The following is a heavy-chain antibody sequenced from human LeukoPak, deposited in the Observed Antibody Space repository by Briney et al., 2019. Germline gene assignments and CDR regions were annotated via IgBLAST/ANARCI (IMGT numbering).Heavy chain of an antibody. V-gene: IGHV6-1*01. J-gene: IGHJ5*02. CDR1: GDSVSSNSAA. CDR3: ARQNNTYHHYNLGWFDP. Sequence: SQTLSLTCAISGDSVSSNSAAWNWIRQSPSRCLEWLGRTYYRSKWYNDYAVSVKSRITINPHTSKNQFSLQLSSVTPEDTAVYYCARQNNTYHHYNLGWFDPWGQGTLVTVSS. D-gene: IGHD5-24*01. CDR2: TYYRSKWYN.